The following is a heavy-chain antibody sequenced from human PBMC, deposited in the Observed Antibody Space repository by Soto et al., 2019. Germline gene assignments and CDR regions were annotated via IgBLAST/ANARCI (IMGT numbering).Heavy chain of an antibody. Sequence: QMQLVQSGPEVKKPGTSVKVSCKASTFTFTSSAVQWVRQAHGQRLEWIGWIVVGSGNTKYAQNCQARVTITRDMSSGTAYLELSSLRSEDTAVYYCATHREGATYYFDYWGQGTLLTVSS. D-gene: IGHD1-26*01. CDR2: IVVGSGNT. CDR3: ATHREGATYYFDY. V-gene: IGHV1-58*01. CDR1: TFTFTSSA. J-gene: IGHJ4*02.